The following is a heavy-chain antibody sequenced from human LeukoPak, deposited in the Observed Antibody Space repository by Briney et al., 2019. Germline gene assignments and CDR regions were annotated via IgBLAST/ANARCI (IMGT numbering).Heavy chain of an antibody. CDR2: ISGSGGST. D-gene: IGHD6-19*01. V-gene: IGHV3-23*01. J-gene: IGHJ6*03. Sequence: PGGSLRLSCAASGFTFSSYGMSWVRQAPGKGLEWVSAISGSGGSTYYADSVKGRFTISRDNSKNTPYLQMNSLRAEDTAVYYCAKDSSGWYGYYYMDVWGKGTTVTISS. CDR3: AKDSSGWYGYYYMDV. CDR1: GFTFSSYG.